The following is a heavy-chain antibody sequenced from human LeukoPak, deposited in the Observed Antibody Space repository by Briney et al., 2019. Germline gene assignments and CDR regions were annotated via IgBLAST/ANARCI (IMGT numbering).Heavy chain of an antibody. CDR2: ISAYNGNT. Sequence: ASVKVSCKASGYTFSSYGFSWVRHAPGQGLEWMGWISAYNGNTNYAQKLQGRVTLTTDTSTSTTYMELRSLRSDDTAVYYCARTIGSTLSYFDYWGQGTLVTVSS. CDR3: ARTIGSTLSYFDY. CDR1: GYTFSSYG. J-gene: IGHJ4*02. D-gene: IGHD1-1*01. V-gene: IGHV1-18*01.